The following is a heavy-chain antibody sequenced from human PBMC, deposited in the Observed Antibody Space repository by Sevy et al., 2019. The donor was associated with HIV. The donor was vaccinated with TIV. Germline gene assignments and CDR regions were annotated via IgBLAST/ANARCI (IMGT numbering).Heavy chain of an antibody. V-gene: IGHV3-23*01. CDR1: GFTFSSYA. CDR2: ISGSGGST. D-gene: IGHD3-22*01. J-gene: IGHJ4*02. Sequence: GGSLRLSCAASGFTFSSYAMSWVRQAPGKGLEWVSAISGSGGSTYYADSVKGRFTISRDNSKNTLYLQMNSLRAEDTAVYYCAKEGTMIVVVIQYYFDYWGQGTLVTASS. CDR3: AKEGTMIVVVIQYYFDY.